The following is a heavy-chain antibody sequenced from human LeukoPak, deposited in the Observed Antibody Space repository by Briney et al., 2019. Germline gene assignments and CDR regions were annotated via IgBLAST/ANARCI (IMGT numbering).Heavy chain of an antibody. V-gene: IGHV1-69*05. CDR1: GGTFSSYA. D-gene: IGHD6-6*01. CDR3: ARGFSSSPYYYYYMDV. CDR2: IIPIFCTA. Sequence: SVKVSCKASGGTFSSYAISWVRQAPGQGLEWMGGIIPIFCTANYAQKFQGRVTITTDESTSTAYMELSSLRSEDTAVYYCARGFSSSPYYYYYMDVWGKGTTVTVSS. J-gene: IGHJ6*03.